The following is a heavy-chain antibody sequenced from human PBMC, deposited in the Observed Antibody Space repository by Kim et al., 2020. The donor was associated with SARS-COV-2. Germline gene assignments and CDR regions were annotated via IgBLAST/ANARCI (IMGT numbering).Heavy chain of an antibody. CDR3: ARVVRFLEWAFDY. V-gene: IGHV4-31*02. D-gene: IGHD3-3*01. Sequence: STPSLKSRVTISVDTSKNQFSLKLSSVTAADTAVYYCARVVRFLEWAFDYWGQGTLVTVSS. J-gene: IGHJ4*02.